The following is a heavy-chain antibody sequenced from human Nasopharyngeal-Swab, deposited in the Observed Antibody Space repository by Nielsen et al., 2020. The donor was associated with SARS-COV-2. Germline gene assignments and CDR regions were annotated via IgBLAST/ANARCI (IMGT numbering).Heavy chain of an antibody. CDR2: IYYSGST. Sequence: SETLSLTCTVSGGSISSYYWSWIRQPPGKGLEWIGYIYYSGSTNYNPSLKIRVTISVDTSKNQLSLKLSSVTAADTAVYYCARAQPPTIFGVVGWFDPWGQGTLVTVSS. J-gene: IGHJ5*02. CDR1: GGSISSYY. D-gene: IGHD3-3*01. CDR3: ARAQPPTIFGVVGWFDP. V-gene: IGHV4-59*13.